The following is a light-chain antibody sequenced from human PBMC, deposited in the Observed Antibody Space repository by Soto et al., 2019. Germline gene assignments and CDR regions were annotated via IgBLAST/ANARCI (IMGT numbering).Light chain of an antibody. J-gene: IGLJ2*01. CDR2: DVS. CDR1: SSDVGGYNY. Sequence: QSVLTQPASVSGSPVQSITISCTGTSSDVGGYNYVSWYQQHPGKAPKLMIYDVSNRPSGVSNRFSGSKSCNTASLTISGLQAEDEADYYCSSYTSSSSVVFGGGTKLTVL. V-gene: IGLV2-14*01. CDR3: SSYTSSSSVV.